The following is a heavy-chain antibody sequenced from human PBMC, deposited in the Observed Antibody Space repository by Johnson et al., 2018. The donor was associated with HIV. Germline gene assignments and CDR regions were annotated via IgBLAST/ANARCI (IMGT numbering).Heavy chain of an antibody. CDR2: ISYDGSNK. Sequence: VQLVESGGGMIRPGGSLRLSCAASGFTFDDYGMSWVRQGPGKGLEWVAVISYDGSNKYYADSVKGRFTISRDNYKNTLYLQMNSLRAEDTAVYYCARDDSSSNGRAFDIWGQGTMVTVSS. V-gene: IGHV3-30*03. D-gene: IGHD6-6*01. J-gene: IGHJ3*02. CDR1: GFTFDDYG. CDR3: ARDDSSSNGRAFDI.